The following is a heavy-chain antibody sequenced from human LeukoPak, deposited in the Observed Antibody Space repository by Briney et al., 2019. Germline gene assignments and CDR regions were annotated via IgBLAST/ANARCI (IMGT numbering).Heavy chain of an antibody. CDR3: ARESWSGYYNWFDP. Sequence: SETLSLTCTVSGGSISSSSYYWGWIRQPPGKGLEWIGSIYYSGSTYYNPSLKSRVTISVDTSKNQFSLKLSSVTAADTAVYYCARESWSGYYNWFDPWGQGTLVTVSS. J-gene: IGHJ5*02. CDR2: IYYSGST. V-gene: IGHV4-39*02. D-gene: IGHD3-3*01. CDR1: GGSISSSSYY.